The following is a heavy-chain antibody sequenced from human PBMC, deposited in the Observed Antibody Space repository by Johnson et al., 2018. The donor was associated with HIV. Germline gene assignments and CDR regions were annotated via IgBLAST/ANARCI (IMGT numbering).Heavy chain of an antibody. CDR2: ISYDGSNK. J-gene: IGHJ3*02. V-gene: IGHV3-30*14. CDR3: ASGDDAFDI. Sequence: QVQLVESGGGVVQPGRSLRLSCAASGFTFSSYAMHWVRQAPGKGLEWVAVISYDGSNKYYTDSVTGRFTISRDNSKNTLFLQMNSLRAEDTAVYFCASGDDAFDIWGQGTMVTVSS. CDR1: GFTFSSYA.